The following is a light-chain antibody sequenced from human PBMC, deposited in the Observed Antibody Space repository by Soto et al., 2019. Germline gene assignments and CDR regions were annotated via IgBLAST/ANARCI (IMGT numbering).Light chain of an antibody. J-gene: IGLJ3*02. V-gene: IGLV2-23*02. CDR3: CSYAGDNSWV. CDR1: SRAFGRYDL. Sequence: QSSLTQPASGAGSPGQPITVSCTGTSRAFGRYDLVSWYQQHPSQAPKVMIYGVTQRPSGVSNRFSGNRSGNTASLTISGLQAEDEAEYYCCSYAGDNSWVFGGGSKVTVL. CDR2: GVT.